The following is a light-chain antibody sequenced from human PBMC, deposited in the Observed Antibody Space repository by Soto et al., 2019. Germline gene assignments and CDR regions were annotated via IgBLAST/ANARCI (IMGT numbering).Light chain of an antibody. CDR3: SSYAGNYVYV. CDR2: DVS. Sequence: QSVLTQPRSVSGSPGQSVTIPCTGTSSDVGGYNYVSWYQRHAGKGPKLIIYDVSERPSGVPDRFSASESGNTASLTISGLQAEDEADYYCSSYAGNYVYVFGSGTKVTVL. V-gene: IGLV2-11*01. CDR1: SSDVGGYNY. J-gene: IGLJ1*01.